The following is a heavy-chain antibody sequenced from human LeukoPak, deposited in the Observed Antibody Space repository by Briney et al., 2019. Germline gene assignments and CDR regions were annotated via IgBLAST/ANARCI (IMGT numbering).Heavy chain of an antibody. D-gene: IGHD2-2*01. J-gene: IGHJ4*02. CDR3: ARDGRYCSSTSCYAGFSFDY. V-gene: IGHV1-46*01. CDR2: INPSGGST. CDR1: GYTFTSYY. Sequence: ASVKVSCKASGYTFTSYYMHWVRQAPGQGLEWMGIINPSGGSTSYAQKFQGRVTMTRDTSTSTVYMEPSSLRSEDTAVYYCARDGRYCSSTSCYAGFSFDYWGQGTLVTVSS.